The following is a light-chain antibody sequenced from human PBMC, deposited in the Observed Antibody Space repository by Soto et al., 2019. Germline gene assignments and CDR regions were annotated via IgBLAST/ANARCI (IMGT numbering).Light chain of an antibody. CDR2: DAS. Sequence: EVVLTQSPDTLSLSPGERATLPCRASQSVSSSYLAWYQQKPGQAPRLLIYDASNRATGVPARFSGSGSGTDFTLTVSSLEPEDFALYYCQQRSNWPPEITFGQGTRLE. CDR1: QSVSSSY. CDR3: QQRSNWPPEIT. V-gene: IGKV3-11*01. J-gene: IGKJ5*01.